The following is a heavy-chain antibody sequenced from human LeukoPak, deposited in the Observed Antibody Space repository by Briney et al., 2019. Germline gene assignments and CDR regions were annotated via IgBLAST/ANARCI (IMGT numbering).Heavy chain of an antibody. D-gene: IGHD1-26*01. CDR1: GFTFSDYY. J-gene: IGHJ4*02. CDR3: ARAIVGVSHLDY. CDR2: ISNSDSTI. Sequence: GGSLRLSCSASGFTFSDYYMSWIRQAPGKGLEWVSYISNSDSTIYYADSVKGRFTVSRDNAKSSLYLQMNSLGVEDTAVYYCARAIVGVSHLDYWGQGTLVSVSS. V-gene: IGHV3-11*01.